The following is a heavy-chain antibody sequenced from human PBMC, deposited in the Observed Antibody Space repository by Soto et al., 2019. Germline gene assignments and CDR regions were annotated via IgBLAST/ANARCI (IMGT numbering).Heavy chain of an antibody. Sequence: EVQLVESGGGLVKPGGSLRLSCAASGFTFSNAWMSWVRQAPGKGLEWVGRIKSKTDGGTTDYAAPVKGRFTISRDDSKNTLYLQMNSLKTEDTAVYYCTTEGDGDYHDAFDIWGQGTMVTVSS. CDR3: TTEGDGDYHDAFDI. CDR1: GFTFSNAW. CDR2: IKSKTDGGTT. J-gene: IGHJ3*02. V-gene: IGHV3-15*01. D-gene: IGHD4-17*01.